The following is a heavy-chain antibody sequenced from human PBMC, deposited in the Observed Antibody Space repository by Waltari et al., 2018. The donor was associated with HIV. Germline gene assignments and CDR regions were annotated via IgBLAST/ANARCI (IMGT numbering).Heavy chain of an antibody. CDR1: GGSISSGSYY. D-gene: IGHD3-22*01. CDR3: AREGTGYYDSSGYDY. J-gene: IGHJ4*02. CDR2: IYTSGST. V-gene: IGHV4-61*02. Sequence: QVQLQESGPGLVKPSQTLSLTCTVSGGSISSGSYYWSWIRQPAGKGLEWIGRIYTSGSTNYTPSLKSRVTISVDTSKNQFSLKLSSVTAADTAVYYCAREGTGYYDSSGYDYWGQGTLVTVSS.